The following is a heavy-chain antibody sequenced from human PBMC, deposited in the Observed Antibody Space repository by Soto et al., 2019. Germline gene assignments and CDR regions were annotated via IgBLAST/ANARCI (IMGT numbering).Heavy chain of an antibody. CDR2: INHSGST. V-gene: IGHV4-34*01. Sequence: QVQLQQWGAGLLKPSETLSLTCAVYGGSFSGYYWSWIRQPPGKGLEWIGEINHSGSTNYNPSLKSRVTISVDPSKNQFSLKLSSVTAADTAVYYCARGGGIVAIGVWGQGTTVTVSS. D-gene: IGHD5-12*01. J-gene: IGHJ6*02. CDR1: GGSFSGYY. CDR3: ARGGGIVAIGV.